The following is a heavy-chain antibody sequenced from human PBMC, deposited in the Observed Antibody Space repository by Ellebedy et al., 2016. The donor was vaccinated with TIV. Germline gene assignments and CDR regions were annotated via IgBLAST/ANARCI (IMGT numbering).Heavy chain of an antibody. CDR1: GFTVTSNY. V-gene: IGHV3-66*01. CDR3: ARESRSSSGY. D-gene: IGHD6-19*01. Sequence: PGGSLRLSCTASGFTVTSNYTNWIRQAPGKGLEWVSVTYSGGTTYYADSVKGRFIISRDNSKNTLYLQMNSLRAEDTAVYYCARESRSSSGYWGQGTLVTVSS. J-gene: IGHJ4*02. CDR2: TYSGGTT.